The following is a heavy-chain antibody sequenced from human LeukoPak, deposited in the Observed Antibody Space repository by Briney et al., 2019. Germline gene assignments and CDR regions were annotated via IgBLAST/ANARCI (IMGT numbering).Heavy chain of an antibody. CDR1: GGSISSSSYY. Sequence: SETLSLTCTVSGGSISSSSYYWGWIRQPPGKTLEWIGSIYSSGGTYYNPSLKSRAIILIDTAKNHVSLNLSSVTAADTAVYYCARQTVGATGERFFDYWGQGTLVTVSS. CDR3: ARQTVGATGERFFDY. CDR2: IYSSGGT. D-gene: IGHD1-26*01. J-gene: IGHJ4*02. V-gene: IGHV4-39*01.